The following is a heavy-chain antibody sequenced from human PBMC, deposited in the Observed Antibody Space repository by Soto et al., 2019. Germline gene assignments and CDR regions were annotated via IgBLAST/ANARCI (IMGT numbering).Heavy chain of an antibody. D-gene: IGHD5-18*01. CDR1: GGSISSSSYY. V-gene: IGHV4-39*01. CDR3: ARHARGYSYGPLGY. Sequence: QLQLQESGPGLVKPSETLSLTCTVSGGSISSSSYYWGWIRQPPGKGLEWIGNIYHSGSTYYNPSLTSRVTISVDRSRNQFSLKLSSVTAADTAVYYCARHARGYSYGPLGYWGQGTLVTVSS. CDR2: IYHSGST. J-gene: IGHJ4*02.